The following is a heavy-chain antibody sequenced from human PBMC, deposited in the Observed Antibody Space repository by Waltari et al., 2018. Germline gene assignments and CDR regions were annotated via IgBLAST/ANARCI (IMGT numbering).Heavy chain of an antibody. CDR1: GYTLTELS. CDR2: FDPGDGET. CDR3: ATLPSLGVVKAGNWFDP. V-gene: IGHV1-24*01. J-gene: IGHJ5*02. Sequence: QVQLVQSGAEVKTPGASVKVSCTVSGYTLTELSMHWVRPAPGQGLEWKGGFDPGDGETIYSQKFQGRVTRTEDTATDTAYMELSSLRSGDTAVYYCATLPSLGVVKAGNWFDPWGQGTLVTVSS. D-gene: IGHD3-3*01.